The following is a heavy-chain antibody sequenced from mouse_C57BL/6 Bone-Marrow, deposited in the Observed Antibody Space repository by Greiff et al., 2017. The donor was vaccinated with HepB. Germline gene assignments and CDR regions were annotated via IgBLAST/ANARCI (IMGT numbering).Heavy chain of an antibody. Sequence: VQLQQPGAELVKPGASVKVSCKASGYTFTSYWMHWVKQRPGQGLEWIGRIHPSDSDTNYNQKFKGKATLTVDKSSSTAYMQLSSLTSEDSAVYYCATFITTVVATDYYAMDYWGQGTSVTVSS. V-gene: IGHV1-74*01. CDR1: GYTFTSYW. CDR2: IHPSDSDT. J-gene: IGHJ4*01. D-gene: IGHD1-1*01. CDR3: ATFITTVVATDYYAMDY.